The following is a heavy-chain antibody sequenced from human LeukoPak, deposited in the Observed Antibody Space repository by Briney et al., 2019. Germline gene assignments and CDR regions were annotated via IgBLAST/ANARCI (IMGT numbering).Heavy chain of an antibody. J-gene: IGHJ4*02. CDR2: ISSSSSYI. D-gene: IGHD1-20*01. V-gene: IGHV3-21*01. CDR1: GFTFSSYT. Sequence: GGSLRLSCAASGFTFSSYTMNWVRQAPGKGLEWVSLISSSSSYIFYADSVKGRFTISRDNAKKSLYLQMNSLRAEDTAVYYCARPLSGTADFDYWGQGTLVTVSS. CDR3: ARPLSGTADFDY.